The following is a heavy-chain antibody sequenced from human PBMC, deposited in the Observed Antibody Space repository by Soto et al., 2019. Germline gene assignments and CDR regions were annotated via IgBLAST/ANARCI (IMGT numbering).Heavy chain of an antibody. CDR2: IKQDGSEK. D-gene: IGHD6-19*01. CDR3: ARDGDASGWYHYGMDV. V-gene: IGHV3-7*01. CDR1: GFSLSSYW. Sequence: EGSLILSCAASGFSLSSYWMNWVRHAPGKGLEWVANIKQDGSEKYYVDSVKGRFFISRDNAKNSLYLQVNSLRAEDTAVYYCARDGDASGWYHYGMDVWGQGTMVTVSS. J-gene: IGHJ6*02.